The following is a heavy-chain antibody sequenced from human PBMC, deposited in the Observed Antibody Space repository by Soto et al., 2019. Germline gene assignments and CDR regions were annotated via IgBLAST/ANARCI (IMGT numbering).Heavy chain of an antibody. D-gene: IGHD2-21*02. J-gene: IGHJ5*02. CDR2: SSGYNGNT. Sequence: QVQLVQSGAEVKKPGASVKVSCKASGYTFTSYGISWARQAPGQGLEWMGWSSGYNGNTNYAQKLQGRVTMTTDTSTSTAYMELRSLRSDDTAVYYFARDKGAYCGGDCYSTWFDPWGQGTLVTVSS. CDR1: GYTFTSYG. CDR3: ARDKGAYCGGDCYSTWFDP. V-gene: IGHV1-18*01.